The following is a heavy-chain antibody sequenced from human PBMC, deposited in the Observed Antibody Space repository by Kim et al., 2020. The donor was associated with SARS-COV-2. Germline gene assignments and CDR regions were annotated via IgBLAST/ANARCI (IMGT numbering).Heavy chain of an antibody. J-gene: IGHJ4*02. CDR2: INGNDFST. Sequence: GGSLRLSCAASGFIFSNYAMSWVRQAPGKGLEWVSIINGNDFSTYYADSVKGRFTISRDNSKNTLHLQMNSLRAEDTAIYYCARDNADSSGWYIPFQYWGQGTVVTVSS. D-gene: IGHD6-19*01. V-gene: IGHV3-23*01. CDR3: ARDNADSSGWYIPFQY. CDR1: GFIFSNYA.